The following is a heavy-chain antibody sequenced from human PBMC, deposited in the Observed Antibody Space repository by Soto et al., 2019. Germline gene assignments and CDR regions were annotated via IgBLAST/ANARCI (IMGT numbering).Heavy chain of an antibody. Sequence: QVQLVQSGAEVKKPGASVKVSCKASGYTFTSYGISWVRQAPGQGLEWMGWISAYNGNTNYAQGFTGRFVFSLDTSVSTAYLQICSLKAEDTAVYYCARGPNDYYDSEAWFDPWGQGTLVTVSS. CDR3: ARGPNDYYDSEAWFDP. CDR1: GYTFTSYG. V-gene: IGHV7-4-1*01. J-gene: IGHJ5*02. CDR2: ISAYNGNT. D-gene: IGHD3-22*01.